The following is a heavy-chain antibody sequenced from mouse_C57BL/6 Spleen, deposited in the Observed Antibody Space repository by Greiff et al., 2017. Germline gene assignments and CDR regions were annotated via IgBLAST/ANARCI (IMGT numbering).Heavy chain of an antibody. Sequence: QVQLKQPGAELVMPGASVKLSCKASGYTFTSYWMHWVKQRPGQGLEWIGEIDPSDSYTNYNQKFKGKSTLTVDKSSSTAYMQLSSLTSEDSAVYYCARPEARSLYGSSSYYFDYWGQGTTLTVSS. J-gene: IGHJ2*01. CDR1: GYTFTSYW. CDR3: ARPEARSLYGSSSYYFDY. V-gene: IGHV1-69*01. CDR2: IDPSDSYT. D-gene: IGHD1-1*01.